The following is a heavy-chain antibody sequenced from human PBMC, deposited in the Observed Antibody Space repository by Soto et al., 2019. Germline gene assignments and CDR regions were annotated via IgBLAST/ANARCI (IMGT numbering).Heavy chain of an antibody. V-gene: IGHV1-69*13. D-gene: IGHD3-10*01. Sequence: SVKVSCKASGGTFSSNAISWVRQAPGQGLEWMGGIIPIFGTANYAQKFQGRVTITADESTSTAYMELSSLRSEDTAVYYCARDKAGRRFGELLGGMDVWGQGTTVTVS. CDR1: GGTFSSNA. J-gene: IGHJ6*02. CDR3: ARDKAGRRFGELLGGMDV. CDR2: IIPIFGTA.